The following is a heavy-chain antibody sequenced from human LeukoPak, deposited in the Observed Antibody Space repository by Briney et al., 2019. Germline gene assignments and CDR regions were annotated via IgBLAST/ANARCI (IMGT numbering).Heavy chain of an antibody. CDR2: ISSRGDTI. D-gene: IGHD6-13*01. J-gene: IGHJ4*02. V-gene: IGHV3-11*01. Sequence: VGSLRLSCAASGFTFSDYYMSWIRQAPGKGLEWVSYISSRGDTISYADSVKGRFTVSRDNAKNSLYLQMNSLRAEDTAVYYCARETTMAASGTRMGHWGQGSLVTVSS. CDR1: GFTFSDYY. CDR3: ARETTMAASGTRMGH.